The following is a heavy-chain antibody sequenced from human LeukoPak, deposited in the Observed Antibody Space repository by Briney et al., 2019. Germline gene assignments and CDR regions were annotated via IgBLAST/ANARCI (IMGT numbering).Heavy chain of an antibody. D-gene: IGHD6-13*01. CDR2: ISGSGGST. CDR3: AKEGYSSSWTVRYYYYMDV. CDR1: GFTFSSYA. V-gene: IGHV3-23*01. Sequence: PGGSLRLSCAASGFTFSSYAMRWVRQAPGKGLEWVSAISGSGGSTYYADSVKGQFTISRDNSKNTLYLQMNSLRAEDTAVYYCAKEGYSSSWTVRYYYYMDVWGKGTTVTVSS. J-gene: IGHJ6*03.